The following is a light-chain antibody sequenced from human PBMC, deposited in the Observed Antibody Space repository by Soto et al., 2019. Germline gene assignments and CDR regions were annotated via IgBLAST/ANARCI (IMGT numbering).Light chain of an antibody. Sequence: EIVLTQSPATLSSSPGERATLSCRASQTVSNKLAWYQHKPGQAPRLLIYDTSNRATGIPARFSGTGSGTEFGLTISSLEPEDFAVYYCQKYGDSSITFGQGTRLEI. V-gene: IGKV3-11*01. CDR3: QKYGDSSIT. J-gene: IGKJ5*01. CDR2: DTS. CDR1: QTVSNK.